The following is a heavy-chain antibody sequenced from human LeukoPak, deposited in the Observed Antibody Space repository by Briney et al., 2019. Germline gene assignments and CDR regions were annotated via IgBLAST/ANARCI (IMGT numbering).Heavy chain of an antibody. V-gene: IGHV4-34*01. Sequence: SETLSLTCAVYGGSFSGYYWSWIRQPPGKGLEWIGEINHSGSTNYNPSLKSRVTISVDTSKNQFSLKLSSVTAADTAVYYCARSMHSSSSRWSSSYYGMDVWGQGTTVTVSS. D-gene: IGHD6-6*01. CDR1: GGSFSGYY. CDR2: INHSGST. CDR3: ARSMHSSSSRWSSSYYGMDV. J-gene: IGHJ6*02.